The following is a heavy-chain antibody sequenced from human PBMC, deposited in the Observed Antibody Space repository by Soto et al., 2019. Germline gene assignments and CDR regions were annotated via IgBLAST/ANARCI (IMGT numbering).Heavy chain of an antibody. CDR3: ARTDSGYADYMDV. Sequence: QVQLQESGPGLVKPSQTLSLTCTVSGGSISSGGYYWSWIRQHPGKGLEWIGYIYYSGSTYYNPSLKSRVTMSVDTSENQFSLRLSSVTAADTGVYYCARTDSGYADYMDVWGKGTTVTVSS. D-gene: IGHD5-12*01. CDR1: GGSISSGGYY. J-gene: IGHJ6*03. V-gene: IGHV4-31*03. CDR2: IYYSGST.